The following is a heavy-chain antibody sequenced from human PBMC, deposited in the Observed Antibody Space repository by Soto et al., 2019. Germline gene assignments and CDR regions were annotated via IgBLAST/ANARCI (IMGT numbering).Heavy chain of an antibody. V-gene: IGHV3-53*01. D-gene: IGHD3-16*01. CDR3: GRGGGDGYIGGYYYYYGMDV. CDR2: IYSGGST. CDR1: GFTVSSNY. J-gene: IGHJ6*02. Sequence: PGGSLRLSCAASGFTVSSNYMSWVRQAPGKGLEWVSVIYSGGSTYYADSVKGRFTISRDNSKNTLYLQMNSLRAEDTAVYYCGRGGGDGYIGGYYYYYGMDVWGQGTTVTVSS.